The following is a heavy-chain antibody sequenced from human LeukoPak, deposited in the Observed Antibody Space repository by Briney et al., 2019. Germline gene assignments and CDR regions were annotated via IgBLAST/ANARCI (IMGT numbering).Heavy chain of an antibody. J-gene: IGHJ4*02. V-gene: IGHV3-7*03. Sequence: GGSLRLSCAASGFTFSNYWMSWVRQAPGKGLEWVANIKQDGSEKFYVDSVKGRFTISRDNSKNTVYLQMNSLRADDTAIYYCVKDPTRTTTGYLDIWGQGTLVTVSS. D-gene: IGHD4-11*01. CDR2: IKQDGSEK. CDR1: GFTFSNYW. CDR3: VKDPTRTTTGYLDI.